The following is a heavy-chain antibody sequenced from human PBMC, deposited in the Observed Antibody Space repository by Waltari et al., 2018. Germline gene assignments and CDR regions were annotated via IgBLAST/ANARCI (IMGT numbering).Heavy chain of an antibody. J-gene: IGHJ4*02. D-gene: IGHD6-13*01. CDR1: GGTFSSYA. V-gene: IGHV1-69*04. CDR2: IIPIVGTA. Sequence: QVQLVQSGAEVKKPGSSVKVSCKASGGTFSSYAISWVRQAPGQGLEWMGRIIPIVGTANYAQKFQGRVTITADKSTSTAYMELSSLRSEDTAVYYCARDPDSSSWWFDWGQGTLVTVSS. CDR3: ARDPDSSSWWFD.